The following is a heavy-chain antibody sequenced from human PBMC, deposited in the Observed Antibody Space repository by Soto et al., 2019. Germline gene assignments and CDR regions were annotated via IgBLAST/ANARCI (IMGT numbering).Heavy chain of an antibody. CDR1: GGSISSGGYY. CDR3: ATDACSSHSCYSRWFDT. Sequence: SETLSLTCTVSGGSISSGGYYWSWIRQHPGKGLEWIGYIYYSGSTYYNPSLKSRVTISVDTSKNQFSLKLSSVTAADTAVYYCATDACSSHSCYSRWFDTWGQGTLVTVSS. V-gene: IGHV4-31*03. CDR2: IYYSGST. D-gene: IGHD2-2*02. J-gene: IGHJ5*02.